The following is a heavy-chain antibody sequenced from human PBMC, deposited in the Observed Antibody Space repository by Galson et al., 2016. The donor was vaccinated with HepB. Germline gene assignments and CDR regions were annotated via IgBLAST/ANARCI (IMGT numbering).Heavy chain of an antibody. J-gene: IGHJ1*01. Sequence: SETLSLTCTVSGGSISGSPYYWGWVRQSPGRGLEWIGSMYYSGHSLFNPSLKSRVAIPMDTSNNRFSLNLTSVTAADTAVYYCARPISYTLWDLAYWGQGALVTVSS. CDR3: ARPISYTLWDLAY. D-gene: IGHD1-1*01. CDR1: GGSISGSPYY. CDR2: MYYSGHS. V-gene: IGHV4-39*01.